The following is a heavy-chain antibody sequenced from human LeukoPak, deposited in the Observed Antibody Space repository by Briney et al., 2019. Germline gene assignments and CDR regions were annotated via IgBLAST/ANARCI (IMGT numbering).Heavy chain of an antibody. D-gene: IGHD3-22*01. CDR2: IIPIFGTA. J-gene: IGHJ4*02. V-gene: IGHV1-69*13. Sequence: SVKVSCKASGGTFSSYAISWVRQAPGHGLEWMGGIIPIFGTANYAQKFQGRVTITADESTSTAYMELSSLRSEDTAVYYCARARIGLTYYYDSSGEAFDYWGQGTLVTVSS. CDR3: ARARIGLTYYYDSSGEAFDY. CDR1: GGTFSSYA.